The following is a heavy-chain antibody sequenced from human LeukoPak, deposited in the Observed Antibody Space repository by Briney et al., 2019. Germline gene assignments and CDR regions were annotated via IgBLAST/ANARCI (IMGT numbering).Heavy chain of an antibody. CDR3: ARSPIVVVPAAIFSYYYYMDV. CDR2: IYYSGST. D-gene: IGHD2-2*02. J-gene: IGHJ6*03. V-gene: IGHV4-59*11. Sequence: SETLSLTCTVSGGSISSHYWSWIRQPLGKGLEWIGYIYYSGSTNYNPSLKSRVTISVDTSKNQFSLKLSSVTAADTAVYYCARSPIVVVPAAIFSYYYYMDVWGKGTTVTVSS. CDR1: GGSISSHY.